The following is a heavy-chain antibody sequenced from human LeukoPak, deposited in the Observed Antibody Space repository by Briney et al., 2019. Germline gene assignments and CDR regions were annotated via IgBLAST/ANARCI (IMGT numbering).Heavy chain of an antibody. J-gene: IGHJ6*02. D-gene: IGHD6-13*01. CDR1: GFTFSSYA. CDR3: AKDRAAAGNGMDV. V-gene: IGHV3-23*01. Sequence: PGGSLRLSCAASGFTFSSYAMSWVRQAPGKGLEWVSAISGSGGSTYYADSVKGRFTISRDNSKNTLNLQMNSLRAEDTAVYYCAKDRAAAGNGMDVWGQGTTVTVSS. CDR2: ISGSGGST.